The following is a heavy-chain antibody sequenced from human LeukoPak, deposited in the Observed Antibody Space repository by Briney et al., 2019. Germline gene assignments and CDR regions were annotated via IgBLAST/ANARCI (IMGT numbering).Heavy chain of an antibody. CDR1: GGSISSNNNY. CDR3: ARHRTDYDILTGYYRWFDP. V-gene: IGHV4-39*01. J-gene: IGHJ5*02. D-gene: IGHD3-9*01. Sequence: SETLSLTCTVSGGSISSNNNYWGWIRQPPGKGLEWIGSIYYSGSTYYNPSLKSRVTISVDTSKNQFSLKLSSVTAADTAVYYCARHRTDYDILTGYYRWFDPWGQGTLVTVSS. CDR2: IYYSGST.